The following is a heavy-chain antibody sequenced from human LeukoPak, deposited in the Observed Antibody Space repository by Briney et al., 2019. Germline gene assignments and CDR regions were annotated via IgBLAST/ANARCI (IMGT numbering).Heavy chain of an antibody. CDR3: ARHDGSSWYGGGWFDP. CDR2: IYYSGST. CDR1: GGSISSYY. D-gene: IGHD6-13*01. J-gene: IGHJ5*02. V-gene: IGHV4-59*08. Sequence: SETLSLTCTVSGGSISSYYWSWIREPPGKGLEWIGYIYYSGSTNYNPSLKSRVTISVDTSKNQFSLKLSSVTAADTAVYYCARHDGSSWYGGGWFDPWGQGTLVTVSS.